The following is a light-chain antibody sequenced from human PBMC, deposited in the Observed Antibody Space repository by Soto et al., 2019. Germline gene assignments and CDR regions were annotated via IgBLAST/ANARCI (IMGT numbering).Light chain of an antibody. CDR1: KRVSSNS. V-gene: IGKV3-20*01. CDR3: QQYGRSPPRT. Sequence: EIVLTQSPGTRSLPPGKRPTLSSRAIKRVSSNSLAWYQQKPGQAPRLLIYGASTRATGIPDRFSGSGSGTDFTLTISRLEPEDFAVYYCQQYGRSPPRTFGQGTKVEIK. J-gene: IGKJ1*01. CDR2: GAS.